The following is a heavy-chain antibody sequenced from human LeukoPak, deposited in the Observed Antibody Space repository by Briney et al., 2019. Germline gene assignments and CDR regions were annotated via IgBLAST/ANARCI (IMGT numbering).Heavy chain of an antibody. CDR2: IKEDGSEA. D-gene: IGHD7-27*01. CDR3: ARDYTGGWNDY. CDR1: GFTFSRYW. J-gene: IGHJ4*02. V-gene: IGHV3-7*01. Sequence: GGSLRLSCEAAGFTFSRYWMSWVRQATVKGLECVAKIKEDGSEAHYVDSVKGRFTISRDNAKKSLYLQMNSLRAEDTAVYYCARDYTGGWNDYWGQGIRVTVSS.